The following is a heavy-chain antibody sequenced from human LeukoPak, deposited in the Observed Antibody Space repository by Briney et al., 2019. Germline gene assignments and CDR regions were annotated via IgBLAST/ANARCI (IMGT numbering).Heavy chain of an antibody. V-gene: IGHV1-18*04. CDR1: GYTFTSYG. J-gene: IGHJ4*02. CDR3: ARCIAVAVPDY. CDR2: ISAYNGNT. D-gene: IGHD6-19*01. Sequence: GASVKLSCKASGYTFTSYGISWVRQAPGQGLEWMVWISAYNGNTNYAQKLQGRVTMTTDTSTSTAYMELRSLRSDDTAVYYCARCIAVAVPDYWGQGTLVTVSS.